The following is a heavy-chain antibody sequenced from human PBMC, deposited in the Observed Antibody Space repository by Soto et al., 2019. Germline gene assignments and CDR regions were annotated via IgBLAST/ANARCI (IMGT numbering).Heavy chain of an antibody. D-gene: IGHD1-26*01. Sequence: ASVKVSCKVSGYTLTELSMHWVRQAPGKGLEWMGGFDPEDGETIYAQKFQGRVTMTEDTSTDTAYMELSSLRSEDTAVYYCATARWARGSRAYWGQGTLVTVSS. CDR3: ATARWARGSRAY. CDR2: FDPEDGET. V-gene: IGHV1-24*01. J-gene: IGHJ4*02. CDR1: GYTLTELS.